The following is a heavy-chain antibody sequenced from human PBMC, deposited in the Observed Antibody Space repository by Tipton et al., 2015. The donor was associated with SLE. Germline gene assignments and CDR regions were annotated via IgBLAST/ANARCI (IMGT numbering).Heavy chain of an antibody. CDR1: DGSISTTNYY. CDR3: ARLNMATDH. J-gene: IGHJ4*02. D-gene: IGHD5-12*01. V-gene: IGHV4-39*07. CDR2: IFYTGSA. Sequence: TLSLTCSVSDGSISTTNYYWGWLRQPPGKGLEWIGSIFYTGSAFYNPSLKSRLSISVDTSMNQFSLRLSSVTAADTAAYYCARLNMATDHWGQGTLVTVSS.